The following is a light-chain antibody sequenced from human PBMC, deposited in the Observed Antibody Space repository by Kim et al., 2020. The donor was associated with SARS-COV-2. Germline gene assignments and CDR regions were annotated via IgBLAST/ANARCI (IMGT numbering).Light chain of an antibody. J-gene: IGKJ1*01. Sequence: AAVGDRLTITARDSVGISSDLDWHQQRPGNAPILLIYAASTVQSGVPLRFSGGGSGSTFTLTSITPEDEDSATYYCQDVRSYPPGFGPGTKVDIK. V-gene: IGKV1-9*01. CDR3: QDVRSYPPG. CDR2: AAS. CDR1: VGISSD.